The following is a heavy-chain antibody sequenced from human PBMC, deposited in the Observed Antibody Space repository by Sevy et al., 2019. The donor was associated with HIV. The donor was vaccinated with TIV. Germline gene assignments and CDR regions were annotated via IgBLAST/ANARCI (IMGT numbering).Heavy chain of an antibody. CDR1: GYTFTDYF. Sequence: ASVKVSCKASGYTFTDYFMHWVRQAPGQGLEWMGWINPNSGGTNYAQRFRGRVTMTRDTSISTAYMELSRLRSDDTAVYYCASLSGYYYDSSRYYNTDAFDIWGQGTMVTISS. D-gene: IGHD3-22*01. J-gene: IGHJ3*02. V-gene: IGHV1-2*02. CDR2: INPNSGGT. CDR3: ASLSGYYYDSSRYYNTDAFDI.